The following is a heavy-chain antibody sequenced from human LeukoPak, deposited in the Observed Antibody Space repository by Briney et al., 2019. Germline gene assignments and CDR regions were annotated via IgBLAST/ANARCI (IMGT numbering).Heavy chain of an antibody. J-gene: IGHJ4*02. CDR1: GFTFSSYG. CDR3: AKDYCSSTSCDPHFDY. Sequence: PGGSLRLSCAASGFTFSSYGMHWVRQAPGKGLEWVAFIRYDGSNKYYADSVKGRFTISRDNSKNTLYLQMNSLRAEDTAAYYCAKDYCSSTSCDPHFDYWGQGTLVTVSS. D-gene: IGHD2-2*01. V-gene: IGHV3-30*02. CDR2: IRYDGSNK.